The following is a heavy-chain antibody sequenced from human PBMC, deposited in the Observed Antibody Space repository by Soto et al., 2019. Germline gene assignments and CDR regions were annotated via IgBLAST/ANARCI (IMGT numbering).Heavy chain of an antibody. CDR1: GFTFSSYW. CDR2: IKQDGSQK. Sequence: EVQLVESGGNLVQPGGSLRLSCAASGFTFSSYWMTWVRQAPGKGLEWVANIKQDGSQKYYVDSVKGRFTISRDNAKNSLYLQMNSLRVEDTAVYYCARAMGGYDSYWGQGTLVTVPS. CDR3: ARAMGGYDSY. D-gene: IGHD5-12*01. J-gene: IGHJ4*02. V-gene: IGHV3-7*04.